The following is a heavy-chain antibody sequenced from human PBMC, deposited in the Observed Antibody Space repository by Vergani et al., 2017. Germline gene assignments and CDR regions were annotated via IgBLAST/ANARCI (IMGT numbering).Heavy chain of an antibody. D-gene: IGHD6-19*01. J-gene: IGHJ4*02. Sequence: EGHLLESGGGLVQSGGSLRLSCGASGFTFSNSAVSWVRQAPGRGLAWVSSISGPGLSTYYADSVKGRFTISRDNSKNTLYLQMNSLRAEDTAVYYCAPAVAGTFDYWGQGTLVTVSS. CDR2: ISGPGLST. V-gene: IGHV3-23*01. CDR3: APAVAGTFDY. CDR1: GFTFSNSA.